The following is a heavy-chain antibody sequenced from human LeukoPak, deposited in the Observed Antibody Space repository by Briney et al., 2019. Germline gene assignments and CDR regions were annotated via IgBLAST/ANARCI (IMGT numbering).Heavy chain of an antibody. V-gene: IGHV3-11*06. CDR1: GFTFSDYY. CDR2: ISTSSGYI. D-gene: IGHD4-17*01. Sequence: GGSLRLSCAASGFTFSDYYMSWIRQAPGKGLEWVSSISTSSGYIYYADSVQGRFTISRDNAKNSLYLQMNSLRAEDTAMYYCARNRGDPSYFDYWGQGILVTVSS. J-gene: IGHJ4*02. CDR3: ARNRGDPSYFDY.